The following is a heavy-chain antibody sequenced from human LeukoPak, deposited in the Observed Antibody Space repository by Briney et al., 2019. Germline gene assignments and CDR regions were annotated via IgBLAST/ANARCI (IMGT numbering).Heavy chain of an antibody. D-gene: IGHD3-22*01. V-gene: IGHV4-59*01. J-gene: IGHJ6*03. Sequence: SETLSLTCTVSGGSISYYYWSWLRQPPGKGLEWIGYIYNSGTTRYNPSPMSRVTISVDTSKNQFSLNLRSVTAADTAVYYCARDSRYSDNSGYYYSHYCMDVWGKGTTVTVSS. CDR3: ARDSRYSDNSGYYYSHYCMDV. CDR1: GGSISYYY. CDR2: IYNSGTT.